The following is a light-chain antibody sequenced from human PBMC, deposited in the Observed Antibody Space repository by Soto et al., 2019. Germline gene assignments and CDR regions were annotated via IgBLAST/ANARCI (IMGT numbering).Light chain of an antibody. J-gene: IGKJ3*01. CDR1: EDIKKW. Sequence: DIQMTQSPSSVSASVGDTINITCRASEDIKKWLAWYQQKPGKAPKVLIYAASNLESGVSSRFSGSGAGTEFSLTISSLQTEDFATYFCHQANSFPYTFGPGTKVDIK. CDR3: HQANSFPYT. V-gene: IGKV1-12*01. CDR2: AAS.